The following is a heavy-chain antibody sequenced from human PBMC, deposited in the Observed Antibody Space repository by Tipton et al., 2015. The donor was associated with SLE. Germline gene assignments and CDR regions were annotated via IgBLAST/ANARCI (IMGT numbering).Heavy chain of an antibody. CDR1: GYTFTSYA. CDR2: INTNTGNP. J-gene: IGHJ6*02. V-gene: IGHV7-4-1*02. Sequence: QLVQSGPEVKKPGASVKVSCKASGYTFTSYAMNWVRQAPGQGLEWMGWINTNTGNPTYAQGFTGRFVFSLDTSVSTAYLQISSLKAEDTAVYYCARGPDNWWLPGYYYYGMDVWGQGTTVTVSS. CDR3: ARGPDNWWLPGYYYYGMDV. D-gene: IGHD5-12*01.